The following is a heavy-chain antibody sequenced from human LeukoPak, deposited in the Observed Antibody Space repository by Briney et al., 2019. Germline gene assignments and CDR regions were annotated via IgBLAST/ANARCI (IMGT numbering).Heavy chain of an antibody. J-gene: IGHJ6*03. V-gene: IGHV4-39*01. CDR3: ARLRAYDNSGYYYQPYYYYYYMDV. D-gene: IGHD3-22*01. CDR1: GGSISSSSYY. CDR2: IYYSGST. Sequence: PSETLSLTCTVSGGSISSSSYYWGWIRQPPGKGLEWIGSIYYSGSTYYNPSLKSRVTISVDTSKNQFSLKLSSVTAADTAVYYCARLRAYDNSGYYYQPYYYYYYMDVWGKGTTVTVSS.